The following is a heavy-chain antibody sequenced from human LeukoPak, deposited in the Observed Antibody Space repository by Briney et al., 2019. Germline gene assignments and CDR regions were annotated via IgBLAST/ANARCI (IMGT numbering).Heavy chain of an antibody. J-gene: IGHJ4*02. D-gene: IGHD3-10*01. CDR1: GGSFSGYY. CDR2: INHSGST. CDR3: ARGRLVRGATYDY. V-gene: IGHV4-34*01. Sequence: PSETLSLTRAVYGGSFSGYYWSWIRQPPGKGLEWIGEINHSGSTNYNPSLKSRVTISVDTSKNQFSLKLSSVTAADTAVYYCARGRLVRGATYDYWGQGTLVTVSS.